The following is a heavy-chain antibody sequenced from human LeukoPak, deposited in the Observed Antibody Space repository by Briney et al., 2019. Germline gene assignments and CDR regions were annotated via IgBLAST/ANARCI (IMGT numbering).Heavy chain of an antibody. CDR1: GGSIRTYY. Sequence: SETPSLTCTVSGGSIRTYYWSWIRQPPGKGLEWIGYISYSGSTNYNPSLKSRVTISVDTSKNQFSLKLSSVTAADTAVYYCARVFWDTSYYYYMDVWGKGTTVTVSS. J-gene: IGHJ6*03. V-gene: IGHV4-59*01. CDR2: ISYSGST. CDR3: ARVFWDTSYYYYMDV. D-gene: IGHD3-16*01.